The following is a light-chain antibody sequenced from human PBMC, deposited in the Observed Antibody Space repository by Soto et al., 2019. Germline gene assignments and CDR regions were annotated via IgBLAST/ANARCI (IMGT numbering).Light chain of an antibody. J-gene: IGLJ1*01. CDR3: SSYTRSSTYV. V-gene: IGLV2-14*01. CDR2: DVS. CDR1: SSVVGGYNY. Sequence: QSVLTQPASVSGSPGQSITISCTGTSSVVGGYNYVSWYRQHPGRAPKLMIYDVSNRPSGVSNRFSGSKSGNTASLTISGLQAEDEADYYCSSYTRSSTYVFGTGTKVTVL.